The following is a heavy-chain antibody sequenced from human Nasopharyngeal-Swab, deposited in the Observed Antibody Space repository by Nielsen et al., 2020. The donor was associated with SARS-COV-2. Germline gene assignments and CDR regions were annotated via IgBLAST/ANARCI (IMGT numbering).Heavy chain of an antibody. CDR1: GFTFSSYW. V-gene: IGHV3-7*01. D-gene: IGHD3-22*01. Sequence: GESLKISCAASGFTFSSYWMSWVRQAPGKGLEWVANIKQDGSKKYYVDSVKGRFTISRDNAKNSLYLQMNSLRAEDTAVYYCARDPGFGYYYDSSGYYDYWGQGTLVTVSS. CDR2: IKQDGSKK. CDR3: ARDPGFGYYYDSSGYYDY. J-gene: IGHJ4*02.